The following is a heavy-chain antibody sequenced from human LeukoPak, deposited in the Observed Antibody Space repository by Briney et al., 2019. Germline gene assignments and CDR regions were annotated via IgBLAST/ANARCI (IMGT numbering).Heavy chain of an antibody. V-gene: IGHV5-51*01. J-gene: IGHJ4*02. CDR1: GYSFTSYL. D-gene: IGHD6-19*01. CDR3: ASLGSSGWYYFDY. CDR2: IYPGDSDT. Sequence: GESLKISCKGSGYSFTSYLIGWVRQMPGKVLEWMGIIYPGDSDTRYSPSFQGQVTISADKSISTAYLQWSSLKASDTAMYYCASLGSSGWYYFDYWGQGTLVTVSS.